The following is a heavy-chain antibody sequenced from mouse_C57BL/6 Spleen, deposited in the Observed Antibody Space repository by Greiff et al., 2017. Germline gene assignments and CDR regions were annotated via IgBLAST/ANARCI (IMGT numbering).Heavy chain of an antibody. D-gene: IGHD1-1*01. J-gene: IGHJ2*01. V-gene: IGHV1-54*01. CDR2: INPGSGGT. CDR1: GYAFTNYL. CDR3: ARGDYGLDY. Sequence: QVQLQQSGAELVRPGTSVKVSCKASGYAFTNYLIEWVKQRPGQGLEWIGVINPGSGGTNYNEKFKGKATLTADKSSSTASMQLSSLTSEGSAVYFCARGDYGLDYWGQGTTLTVSA.